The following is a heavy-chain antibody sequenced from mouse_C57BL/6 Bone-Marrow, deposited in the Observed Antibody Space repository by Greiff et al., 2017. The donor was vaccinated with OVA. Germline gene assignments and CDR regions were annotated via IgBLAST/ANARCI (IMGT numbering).Heavy chain of an antibody. CDR3: ARDPGY. J-gene: IGHJ4*01. CDR2: ISYDGSN. Sequence: ESGPGLVKPSQSLSLTCSVTGYSITSGYYWNWIRQFPGNKLEWMGYISYDGSNNYNPSLKNRISITRDTSKNQFFLKLNSVTTEDTATYYGARDPGYWGQGTSVTVSS. V-gene: IGHV3-6*01. CDR1: GYSITSGYY.